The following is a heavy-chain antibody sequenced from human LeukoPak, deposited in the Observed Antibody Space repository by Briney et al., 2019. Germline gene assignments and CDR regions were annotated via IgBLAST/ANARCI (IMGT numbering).Heavy chain of an antibody. V-gene: IGHV3-33*01. J-gene: IGHJ4*02. Sequence: WYDGSNKYYADSVKGRFTISRDNSKNTLYLQMNSLRAEDTAVYYCARDRAYYDILTAPLGYWGQGTLVTVSS. D-gene: IGHD3-9*01. CDR2: WYDGSNK. CDR3: ARDRAYYDILTAPLGY.